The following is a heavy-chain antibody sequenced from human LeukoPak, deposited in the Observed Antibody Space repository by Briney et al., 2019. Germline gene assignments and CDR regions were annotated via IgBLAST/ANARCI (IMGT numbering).Heavy chain of an antibody. CDR1: GFTFSSYS. D-gene: IGHD3-10*01. CDR3: ARHYYGSGSYYVDY. Sequence: PGGSLRLSCAASGFTFSSYSMNWVRQAPGKGLEWVSSISSSSSNTYYADSVKGRFTISRDNAKNSLYLQMNSLRAEDTAVYYCARHYYGSGSYYVDYWGQGTLVTVSS. V-gene: IGHV3-21*01. J-gene: IGHJ4*02. CDR2: ISSSSSNT.